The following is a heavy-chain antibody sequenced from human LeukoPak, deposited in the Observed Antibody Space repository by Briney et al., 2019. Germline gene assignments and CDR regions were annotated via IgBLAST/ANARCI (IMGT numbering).Heavy chain of an antibody. CDR1: GFTFSSYM. Sequence: GGSLRLSCAASGFTFSSYMMTWVRQAPGKGLEWVANIKPDGGEKFYVDSVRGRFTISRDNAKNSLYLQMNSLRAEDTAVYYCATFNRDYVGYWGQGTLVTVSS. J-gene: IGHJ4*02. CDR2: IKPDGGEK. D-gene: IGHD1-14*01. V-gene: IGHV3-7*01. CDR3: ATFNRDYVGY.